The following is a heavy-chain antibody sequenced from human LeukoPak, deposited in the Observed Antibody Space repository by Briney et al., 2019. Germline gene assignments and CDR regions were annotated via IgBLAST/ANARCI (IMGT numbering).Heavy chain of an antibody. Sequence: GGSLRLSCAASGFTFSSSGLHWVRQAPGKGLEWLAFITSSGSTISYADSVKGRFTISRDNAKNSVSLQMNSLRAEDSAIYYCASGVGYGDPLNYWGQGTLVGVSS. D-gene: IGHD4-17*01. CDR1: GFTFSSSG. CDR3: ASGVGYGDPLNY. J-gene: IGHJ4*02. V-gene: IGHV3-48*03. CDR2: ITSSGSTI.